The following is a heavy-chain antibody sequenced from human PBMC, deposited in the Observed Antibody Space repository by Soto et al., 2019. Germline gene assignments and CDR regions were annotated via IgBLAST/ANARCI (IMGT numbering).Heavy chain of an antibody. CDR3: AREDFYDSSGYLPYYYYGMDV. CDR1: GYTFTGYY. CDR2: INPNSGGT. Sequence: ASVKVCCKASGYTFTGYYMHWVRQAPGQVLEWIGWINPNSGGTNYAQKFQGRVTMTRDTSISAAYMELSRLRSDDPAVYYCAREDFYDSSGYLPYYYYGMDVWGQGTPVTVSS. J-gene: IGHJ6*02. D-gene: IGHD3-22*01. V-gene: IGHV1-2*02.